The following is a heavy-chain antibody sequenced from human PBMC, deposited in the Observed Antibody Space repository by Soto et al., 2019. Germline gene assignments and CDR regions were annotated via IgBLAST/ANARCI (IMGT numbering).Heavy chain of an antibody. CDR3: AISMVNDAFDI. V-gene: IGHV1-69*02. CDR2: IIPILGIA. D-gene: IGHD3-10*01. Sequence: QVQLVQSGAEVKKPGSSVKVSCKASGGTFSSYTISWVRQAPGQGLEWMGRIIPILGIANYAQKFQGRVTITADKSTSTDYMELSGLRSEDTAVYYCAISMVNDAFDIWCQGTMVTVSS. J-gene: IGHJ3*02. CDR1: GGTFSSYT.